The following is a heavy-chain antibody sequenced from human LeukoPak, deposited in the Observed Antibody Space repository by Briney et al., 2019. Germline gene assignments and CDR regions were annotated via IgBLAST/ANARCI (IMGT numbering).Heavy chain of an antibody. D-gene: IGHD2-15*01. J-gene: IGHJ6*02. V-gene: IGHV1-69*13. CDR2: IIPIFGTA. CDR3: ARVIVYYYGMDV. CDR1: GGTFSSYA. Sequence: SVTVSCKASGGTFSSYAISWVRQAPGQGLEWMGGIIPIFGTANYAQKFQGRVTITADESTSTAYMELSSLRSEDTAVYYCARVIVYYYGMDVWGQGTTVTVSS.